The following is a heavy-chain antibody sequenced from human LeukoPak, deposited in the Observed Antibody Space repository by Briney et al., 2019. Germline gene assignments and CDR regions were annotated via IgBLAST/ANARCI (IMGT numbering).Heavy chain of an antibody. D-gene: IGHD6-13*01. CDR3: TREPYSSSWYWFDP. CDR2: MHPNSGGT. V-gene: IGHV1-2*02. CDR1: GYTFTDYY. Sequence: ASVKVSCKASGYTFTDYYMHWLRQAPGQGLEWMGWMHPNSGGTNYAQKFQGRVTMTRDTSTSTVYMELSSLRSEDTAVYYCTREPYSSSWYWFDPWGQGTLVTVSS. J-gene: IGHJ5*02.